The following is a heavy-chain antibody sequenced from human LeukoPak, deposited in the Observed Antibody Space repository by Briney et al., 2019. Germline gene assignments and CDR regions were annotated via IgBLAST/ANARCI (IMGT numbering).Heavy chain of an antibody. CDR3: ARDRIVVVPAAMPVYYYYGMDV. V-gene: IGHV4-59*01. CDR1: GGSISSYH. CDR2: IYYSGST. Sequence: SETLSLTCTVSGGSISSYHWSWIRQPPGKGLEWIGYIYYSGSTNYNPSLKSRVTISVDTSKNQFSLKLSSVTAADTAVYYCARDRIVVVPAAMPVYYYYGMDVWGQGTTVTVSS. D-gene: IGHD2-2*01. J-gene: IGHJ6*02.